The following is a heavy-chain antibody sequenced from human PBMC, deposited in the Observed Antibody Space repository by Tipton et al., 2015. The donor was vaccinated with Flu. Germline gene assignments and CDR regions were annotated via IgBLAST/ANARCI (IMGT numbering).Heavy chain of an antibody. V-gene: IGHV4-31*02. J-gene: IGHJ6*02. CDR1: GGSISRAGYY. Sequence: LRLSCAVSGGSISRAGYYWSWVRQHPDKGLEWIGDIYYTGNTNYNPSLKSRVSISLDTCKKQCSLRLHSVTAADTAVYYCARDGGEGRAYASENDEFYYYGMNVWGHGTTVTVPS. CDR2: IYYTGNT. D-gene: IGHD3-10*01. CDR3: ARDGGEGRAYASENDEFYYYGMNV.